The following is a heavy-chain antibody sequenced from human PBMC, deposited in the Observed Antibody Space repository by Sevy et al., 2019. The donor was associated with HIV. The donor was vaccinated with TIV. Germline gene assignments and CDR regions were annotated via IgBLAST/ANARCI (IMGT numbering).Heavy chain of an antibody. V-gene: IGHV4-59*01. CDR2: IYYSGST. CDR1: GGSISSYY. J-gene: IGHJ5*02. CDR3: ARTYYYDSSGQDWFDP. Sequence: QSQTLSLTCTVSGGSISSYYWSWIRQPPGKGLEWIGYIYYSGSTNYNPSLKSRVTISVDTSKNQFSLKLSSVTAADTAVYYCARTYYYDSSGQDWFDPWGQGTLVTVSS. D-gene: IGHD3-22*01.